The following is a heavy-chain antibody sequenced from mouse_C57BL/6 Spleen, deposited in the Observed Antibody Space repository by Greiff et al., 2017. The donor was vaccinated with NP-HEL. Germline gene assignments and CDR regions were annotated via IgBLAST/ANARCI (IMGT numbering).Heavy chain of an antibody. CDR1: GYAFSSSW. V-gene: IGHV1-82*01. CDR2: IYPGDGDT. CDR3: ARCDYYAMDY. J-gene: IGHJ4*01. Sequence: VQLKQSGPELVKPGASVKISCKASGYAFSSSWMNWVKQRPGKGLEWIGRIYPGDGDTNYNGKFKGKATLTADKSSSTAYMQLSSLTSEDSAVYFCARCDYYAMDYWGQGTSVTVSS.